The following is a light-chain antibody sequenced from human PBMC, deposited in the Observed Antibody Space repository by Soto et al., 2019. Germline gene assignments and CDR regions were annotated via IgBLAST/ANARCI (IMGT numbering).Light chain of an antibody. CDR1: SSDVGGYNF. Sequence: QSALTQPPSASGSPGQSVTISCTGTSSDVGGYNFVSWYQQHPGKAPKLMIYEVNKRPSGVPDRFSGSKSGNTASLTVSGLQAEDEADYYCSSFAGFNKRFVFGTGTKVTVL. V-gene: IGLV2-8*01. J-gene: IGLJ1*01. CDR3: SSFAGFNKRFV. CDR2: EVN.